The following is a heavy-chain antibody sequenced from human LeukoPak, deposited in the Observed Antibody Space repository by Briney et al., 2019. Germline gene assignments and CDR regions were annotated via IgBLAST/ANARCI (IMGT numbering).Heavy chain of an antibody. CDR1: GYTFTGYW. CDR2: IYPGDSNT. V-gene: IGHV5-51*01. Sequence: GESLKISCKASGYTFTGYWIGWVRQMPGKGLEWMGIIYPGDSNTRYSPSFQGQVTISAGESISTAYLQWSSLKASDTAMYYCVGSTGYPYYFDYWGQGTLVTVSS. CDR3: VGSTGYPYYFDY. J-gene: IGHJ4*02. D-gene: IGHD3-9*01.